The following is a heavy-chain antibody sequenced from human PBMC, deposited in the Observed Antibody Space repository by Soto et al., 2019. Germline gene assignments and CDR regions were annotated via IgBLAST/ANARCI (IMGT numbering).Heavy chain of an antibody. Sequence: QVQLVQSGAEVKKPGASVKVSCKASGYTFTTHGISWVRQDPGQGLEWMGWVRGDNGHTNYAQSLQGRVTMTTDTSTNTAYMELRSLRSDDTAVYYCARVIGYCRSGTCYREGFDPWGQGTLVTVSS. CDR1: GYTFTTHG. D-gene: IGHD2-15*01. CDR2: VRGDNGHT. V-gene: IGHV1-18*01. CDR3: ARVIGYCRSGTCYREGFDP. J-gene: IGHJ5*02.